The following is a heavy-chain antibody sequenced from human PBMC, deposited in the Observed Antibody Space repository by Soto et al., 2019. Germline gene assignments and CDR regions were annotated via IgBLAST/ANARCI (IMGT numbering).Heavy chain of an antibody. CDR1: GFTFSSYS. J-gene: IGHJ4*02. V-gene: IGHV3-21*03. CDR2: ISSSSSYI. Sequence: GGSLRLSCAASGFTFSSYSMNWVRQAPGKGLEWVSSISSSSSYIYYADSVKGRFTISRDNAKNTLYLQMNSLRAEDTAVYYCARVYYGSGSYGSPQDYWGQGTLVTVSS. D-gene: IGHD3-10*01. CDR3: ARVYYGSGSYGSPQDY.